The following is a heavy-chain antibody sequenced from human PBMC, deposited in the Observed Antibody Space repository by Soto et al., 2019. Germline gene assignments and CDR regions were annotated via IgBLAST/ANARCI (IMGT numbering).Heavy chain of an antibody. J-gene: IGHJ5*02. D-gene: IGHD2-2*01. Sequence: QVQLVQSGAEVKKPGSSVKVSCKASGGTFSSYAISWVRQAPGQGLEWMGGIIPIFGTANYAQKFQGRVTITRDESTSTAYMELSSLRYEDTAVYYCARNYKDIVLVPADNWFDPWGQGTLVTVSS. V-gene: IGHV1-69*05. CDR3: ARNYKDIVLVPADNWFDP. CDR2: IIPIFGTA. CDR1: GGTFSSYA.